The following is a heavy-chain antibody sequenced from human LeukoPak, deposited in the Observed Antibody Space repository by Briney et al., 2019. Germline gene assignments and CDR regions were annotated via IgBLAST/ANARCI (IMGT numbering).Heavy chain of an antibody. J-gene: IGHJ6*03. CDR1: GYTFTSYD. CDR3: ARGPTIAVAGPVDYYYYYMDV. V-gene: IGHV1-8*03. Sequence: GASVKVSCKASGYTFTSYDINWVRQATGQGLEWKGWMNPNSGNTGYAQKFQGRVTITRNTSISTAYMELSSLRSEDTAVYYCARGPTIAVAGPVDYYYYYMDVWGKGTTVTVSS. CDR2: MNPNSGNT. D-gene: IGHD6-19*01.